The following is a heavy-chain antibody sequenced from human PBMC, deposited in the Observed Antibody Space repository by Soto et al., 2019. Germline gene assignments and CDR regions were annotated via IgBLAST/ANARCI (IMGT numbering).Heavy chain of an antibody. CDR1: GGSISSYY. J-gene: IGHJ6*02. Sequence: SETLSLTCTVSGGSISSYYWSWIRQPAGKGLEWIGRIYTSGSTNYNPSLKSRVTMSVDTSKNQFSLKLSSVTAADTAVYYCARDEKEILWFGGYYYGMDVWGQGTRVTVSS. CDR3: ARDEKEILWFGGYYYGMDV. V-gene: IGHV4-4*07. CDR2: IYTSGST. D-gene: IGHD3-10*01.